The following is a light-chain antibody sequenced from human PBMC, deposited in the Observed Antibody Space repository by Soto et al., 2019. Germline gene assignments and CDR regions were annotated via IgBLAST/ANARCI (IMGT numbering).Light chain of an antibody. V-gene: IGKV1-5*03. Sequence: DLQMTQSPSTLSASVGDRVTITCRASQSISSWLAWYQQKPGKAPKLLIYKASSLERGVPSRFSGSGSGTEFTLTISSLQPEDFATYYCQQYNSYMYTFGQGTKLEIK. CDR2: KAS. CDR1: QSISSW. CDR3: QQYNSYMYT. J-gene: IGKJ2*01.